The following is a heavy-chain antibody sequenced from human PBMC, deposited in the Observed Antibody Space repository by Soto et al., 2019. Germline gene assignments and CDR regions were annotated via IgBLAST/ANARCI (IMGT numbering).Heavy chain of an antibody. Sequence: QVQLVQSGAEVKKPGASVKVSCKASAYTFTGYYIQWVRRAPGLGLEWMGWINPNTGGTNYAQKFQGRVTMTRDTSISTAYMELTSLRSDDTAIYYCACGESGEVYWGQGTLVTVSS. CDR2: INPNTGGT. V-gene: IGHV1-2*02. CDR1: AYTFTGYY. D-gene: IGHD3-10*01. CDR3: ACGESGEVY. J-gene: IGHJ4*02.